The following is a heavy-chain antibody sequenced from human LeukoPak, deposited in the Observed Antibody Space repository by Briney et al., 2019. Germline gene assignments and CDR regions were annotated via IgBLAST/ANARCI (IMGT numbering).Heavy chain of an antibody. CDR3: ARTMGCTNGVCSFYFDY. D-gene: IGHD2-8*01. CDR1: GDSVSSNSAA. CDR2: TYYRSKWYN. J-gene: IGHJ4*02. V-gene: IGHV6-1*01. Sequence: SQTLSLTCAISGDSVSSNSAAWNWIRQSPSRGLEWLGRTYYRSKWYNDYAVSVKSRITINPDTSKNQFSLQLNSVTPEDTAVYYCARTMGCTNGVCSFYFDYWGREPWSPSPQ.